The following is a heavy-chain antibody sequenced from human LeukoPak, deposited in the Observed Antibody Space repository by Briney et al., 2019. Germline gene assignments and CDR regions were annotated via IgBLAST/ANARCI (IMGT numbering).Heavy chain of an antibody. D-gene: IGHD6-13*01. J-gene: IGHJ4*02. V-gene: IGHV3-7*01. CDR3: ARDRDSSSWSSRRVGDYFDY. Sequence: GGSLRLSCAASGFTFSSYWMSWVRQAPGKGLEWVANFKQDVSEKYYVDSVKGRFTISRDNAKNSLYLQMNSLRAEDTAVYYCARDRDSSSWSSRRVGDYFDYWGQGTLVTVSS. CDR1: GFTFSSYW. CDR2: FKQDVSEK.